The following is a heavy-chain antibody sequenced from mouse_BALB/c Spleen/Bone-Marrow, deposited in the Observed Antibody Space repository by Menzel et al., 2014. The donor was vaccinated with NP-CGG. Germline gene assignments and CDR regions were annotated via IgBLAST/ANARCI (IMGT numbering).Heavy chain of an antibody. V-gene: IGHV1S135*01. J-gene: IGHJ2*01. CDR3: SRGVLAYFDY. CDR2: IDPYSGGT. D-gene: IGHD2-14*01. CDR1: GYAFTNYN. Sequence: EVQLQQSGPELVKPGASVKVSCKASGYAFTNYNMNWVKPSHGKSLEWIGYIDPYSGGTNYNQKFRGKATLTVDKSPSTAYMHLNSLTSEDSAVYYCSRGVLAYFDYWGQGTTLTVSS.